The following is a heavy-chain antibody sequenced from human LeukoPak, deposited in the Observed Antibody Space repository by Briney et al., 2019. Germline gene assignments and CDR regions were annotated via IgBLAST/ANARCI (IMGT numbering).Heavy chain of an antibody. CDR3: ARGKGQLDL. Sequence: SETLSLTCTASGGSISSYFWSWIRQPAGKGLEWIGRVFTSGSTNYNPSLKSRVTISVDTSKNQFSLKLTPVTAADTAVYYCARGKGQLDLWGQGSLVTVSS. CDR2: VFTSGST. D-gene: IGHD5-24*01. J-gene: IGHJ5*02. V-gene: IGHV4-4*07. CDR1: GGSISSYF.